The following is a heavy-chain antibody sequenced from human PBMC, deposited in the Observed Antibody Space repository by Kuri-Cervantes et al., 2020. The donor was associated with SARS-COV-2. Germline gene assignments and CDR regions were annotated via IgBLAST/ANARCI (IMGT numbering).Heavy chain of an antibody. D-gene: IGHD3-22*01. CDR3: TTSPRYYYDSSGQSRSFDY. CDR1: GFTFSSYG. J-gene: IGHJ4*02. Sequence: GESLKISCASSGFTFSSYGMNWVRQAPGKGLEWVGRIKSKTDGGTTDYAAPVKGRFTISRDDSKNTLYLQMNSLKTEDTAVYYCTTSPRYYYDSSGQSRSFDYWGQGTLVTVSS. CDR2: IKSKTDGGTT. V-gene: IGHV3-15*01.